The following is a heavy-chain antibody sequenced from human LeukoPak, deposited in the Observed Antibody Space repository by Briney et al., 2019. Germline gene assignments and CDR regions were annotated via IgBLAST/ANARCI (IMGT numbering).Heavy chain of an antibody. CDR2: ISSSSSYI. D-gene: IGHD2-21*02. CDR1: GYTFSSNS. Sequence: GGSLRLSCAASGYTFSSNSMNWVRQAPGKGLEWVSAISSSSSYIYYADSVQGRFTISRDNAKNSLYLQMNSLRAEDTAVYYCARVGVVTATYGVDVWGQGTTVTVSS. CDR3: ARVGVVTATYGVDV. J-gene: IGHJ6*02. V-gene: IGHV3-21*01.